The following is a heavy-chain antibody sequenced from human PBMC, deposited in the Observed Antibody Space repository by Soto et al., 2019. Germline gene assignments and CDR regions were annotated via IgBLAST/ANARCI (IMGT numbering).Heavy chain of an antibody. D-gene: IGHD5-12*01. V-gene: IGHV4-34*01. CDR2: INHSGST. Sequence: PSETLSLTCAVYGGSFSGYYWSWIRQPPGKGLEWIGEINHSGSTNYNPSLKSRVTISVDTSKNQFSLKLSSVTAADTAVYYCARRSGYDSEDYWGQGTLVTVSS. CDR1: GGSFSGYY. J-gene: IGHJ4*02. CDR3: ARRSGYDSEDY.